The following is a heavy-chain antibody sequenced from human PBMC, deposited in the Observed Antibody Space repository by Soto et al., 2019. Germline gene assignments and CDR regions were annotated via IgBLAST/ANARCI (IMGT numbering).Heavy chain of an antibody. D-gene: IGHD3-10*01. V-gene: IGHV3-74*01. CDR2: IDPDGSTT. Sequence: PGGSRRLSCAASKFTFSSYWMHWVRQAPGKGLVWVSRIDPDGSTTYYADSVKGRFTISRDNAKNTLYLQLNSLRAEDTAVYYCTSSGSYDIAWFDPWGQGTLVTVSS. CDR3: TSSGSYDIAWFDP. CDR1: KFTFSSYW. J-gene: IGHJ5*02.